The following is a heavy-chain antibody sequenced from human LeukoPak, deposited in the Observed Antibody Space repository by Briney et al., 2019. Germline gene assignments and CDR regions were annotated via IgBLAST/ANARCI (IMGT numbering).Heavy chain of an antibody. CDR2: INTNTGNP. CDR1: GYTFTSYA. J-gene: IGHJ6*03. V-gene: IGHV7-4-1*02. CDR3: ARVYIAVAGTPGRGWRGDYYYYMDV. D-gene: IGHD6-19*01. Sequence: ASVKVSCKAPGYTFTSYAMNWVRQAPGQGLEWVGWINTNTGNPTYAQGFTGRFVFSLDTSVSTAYLQISSLKAEDTAVYYCARVYIAVAGTPGRGWRGDYYYYMDVWGKGTTVTVSS.